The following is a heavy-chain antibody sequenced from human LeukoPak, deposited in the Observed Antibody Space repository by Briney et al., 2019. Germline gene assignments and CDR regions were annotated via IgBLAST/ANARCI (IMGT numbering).Heavy chain of an antibody. CDR1: GYSISSGYQ. CDR2: IYHSGSA. D-gene: IGHD2-2*01. CDR3: ARDPRWLTPDCTSTSCYENYFDP. Sequence: SETLSLTCGVSGYSISSGYQWAWIRQSPGKGLEWIGSIYHSGSAHYNPSLKSRVTISVDTSKNQFSLNMYSVTAADTAVYYCARDPRWLTPDCTSTSCYENYFDPWGQGTLVTVSS. V-gene: IGHV4-38-2*02. J-gene: IGHJ5*02.